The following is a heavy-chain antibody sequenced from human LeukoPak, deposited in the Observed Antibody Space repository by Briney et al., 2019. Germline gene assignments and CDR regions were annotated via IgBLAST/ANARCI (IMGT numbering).Heavy chain of an antibody. CDR2: ISYDGSNK. D-gene: IGHD3-9*01. V-gene: IGHV3-30*04. J-gene: IGHJ4*02. CDR3: AKGGGHYHILTGYSIGYYFDY. CDR1: GFTFSSYA. Sequence: GGSLRLSCAASGFTFSSYAMHWVRQAPGKGLEWVAVISYDGSNKYSTDSVKGRFTISRDNSKNTLYLQMNSLRAEDTAVYYCAKGGGHYHILTGYSIGYYFDYWGQGTLVTVSS.